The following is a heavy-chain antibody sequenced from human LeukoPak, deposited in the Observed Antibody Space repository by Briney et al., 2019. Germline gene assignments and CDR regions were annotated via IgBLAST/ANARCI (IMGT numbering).Heavy chain of an antibody. D-gene: IGHD1-1*01. V-gene: IGHV4-59*01. J-gene: IGHJ4*02. CDR1: GGSISSYY. CDR2: IYYSGST. Sequence: SETLSLTCTVSGGSISSYYWSWIRQPPGKGLEWIGYIYYSGSTNYNPSLKSRVTISVDTSKSQFSLKLSSVTAADTAVYYCAREDDWNQLFGYWGQGTLVTVSS. CDR3: AREDDWNQLFGY.